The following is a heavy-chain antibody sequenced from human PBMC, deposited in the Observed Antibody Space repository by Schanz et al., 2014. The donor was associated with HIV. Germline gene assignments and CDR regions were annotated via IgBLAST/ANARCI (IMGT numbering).Heavy chain of an antibody. V-gene: IGHV3-23*04. J-gene: IGHJ4*02. D-gene: IGHD2-2*02. CDR1: GFTFNNYA. Sequence: VQLVESGGGVVQPGRSLRLSCVASGFTFNNYAMTWVRQTPGKGLEWVSTISASGGSTYYADSVLARFTISRDNSKNTLFLQINGLRAEDTAVYYCAKDPGILPRTYFDSWGQGTPVTVSS. CDR2: ISASGGST. CDR3: AKDPGILPRTYFDS.